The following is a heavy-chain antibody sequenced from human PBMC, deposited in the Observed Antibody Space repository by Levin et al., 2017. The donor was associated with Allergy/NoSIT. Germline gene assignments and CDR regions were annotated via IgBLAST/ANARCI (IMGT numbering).Heavy chain of an antibody. CDR3: ARDSGSSGYYYVYGMDG. J-gene: IGHJ6*02. CDR2: ISAYNGNT. CDR1: GYTFTSYG. D-gene: IGHD3-22*01. V-gene: IGHV1-18*01. Sequence: ASVKVSCKASGYTFTSYGISWVRQAPGQGLEWMGWISAYNGNTNYAQKLQGRVTMTTDTSTSTAYMELRSLRSDDTAVYYCARDSGSSGYYYVYGMDGWGQGTTVTVSS.